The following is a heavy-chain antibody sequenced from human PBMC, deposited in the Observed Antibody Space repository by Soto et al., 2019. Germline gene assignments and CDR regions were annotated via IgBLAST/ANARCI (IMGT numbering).Heavy chain of an antibody. J-gene: IGHJ6*02. Sequence: QVTLKESGPTLVKPTQTLTLTCTVSGLSLRTTGVGVGWVRQPPGKALERLALLYWDDDKRYSPSLRSSLTIAMDISETQVVLTMTNMDTVDTATYYCVQSRCGGDCLEIYSSHAYNGLDVWGQGTTVTVSS. V-gene: IGHV2-5*02. D-gene: IGHD2-21*02. CDR1: GLSLRTTGVG. CDR3: VQSRCGGDCLEIYSSHAYNGLDV. CDR2: LYWDDDK.